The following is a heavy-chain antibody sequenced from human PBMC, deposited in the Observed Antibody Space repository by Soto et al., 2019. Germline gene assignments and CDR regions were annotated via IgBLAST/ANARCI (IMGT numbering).Heavy chain of an antibody. CDR2: IIPIFGTA. J-gene: IGHJ6*02. V-gene: IGHV1-69*12. Sequence: QVQLVQSGAEVKKPGSSVKVSCKASGGTFSSYAISWVRQAPGQGLEWMGGIIPIFGTANYAQKFQGRVTITADESTSTAYMELSSLRSEDTAVYYCARTNWTLRYYYYGMDVWGQGTTVTVSS. CDR1: GGTFSSYA. CDR3: ARTNWTLRYYYYGMDV. D-gene: IGHD1-1*01.